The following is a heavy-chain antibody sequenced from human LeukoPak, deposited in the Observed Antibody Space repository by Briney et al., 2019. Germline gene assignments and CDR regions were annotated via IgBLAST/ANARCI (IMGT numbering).Heavy chain of an antibody. CDR2: ISSNGGST. Sequence: GGSLRLSCAASGFTFSSYAMHWVRQAPGKGLEYVSAISSNGGSTYYANSVKGRFTISRDNSKNTLYLQMNSLRAEDTAVYYCARDQSDFWSIGYYYMDVWGKGTTVTVSS. CDR1: GFTFSSYA. J-gene: IGHJ6*03. V-gene: IGHV3-64*01. D-gene: IGHD3-3*01. CDR3: ARDQSDFWSIGYYYMDV.